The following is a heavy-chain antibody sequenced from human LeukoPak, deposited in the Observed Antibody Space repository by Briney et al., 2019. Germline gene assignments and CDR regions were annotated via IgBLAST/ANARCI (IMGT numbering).Heavy chain of an antibody. CDR2: IGQDGNEK. Sequence: GGSLRLSCTASGSNFYTYYMSWVRRAPGEGLEWVANIGQDGNEKNYVDSVKGRFTISRDNAKNSVFLQMNSLRAEDTAVYYCATDRQPSRYLGLWSWGPGTRVTVS. CDR1: GSNFYTYY. J-gene: IGHJ4*02. V-gene: IGHV3-7*01. CDR3: ATDRQPSRYLGLWS. D-gene: IGHD3-10*01.